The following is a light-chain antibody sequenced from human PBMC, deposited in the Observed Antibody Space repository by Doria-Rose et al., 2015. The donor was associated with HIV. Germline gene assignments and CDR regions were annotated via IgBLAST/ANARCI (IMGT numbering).Light chain of an antibody. CDR1: QSFSSTY. V-gene: IGKV3-20*01. CDR3: HQYGTSWT. CDR2: DGS. Sequence: EIVLTQSPGTLSLSPGERATFSCRASQSFSSTYLAWYQQKPGQAPSLLTYDGSTRATGIPDRFSASGSGTDFTLTINRLEPEDFALYYCHQYGTSWTFGQGTKVEI. J-gene: IGKJ1*01.